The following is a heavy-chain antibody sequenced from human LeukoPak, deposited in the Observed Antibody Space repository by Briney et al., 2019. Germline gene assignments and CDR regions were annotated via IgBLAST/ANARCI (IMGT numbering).Heavy chain of an antibody. Sequence: SETLSLTCTVSGYSISSGYYWGWIRPPPGKGLEWIGIIYHSGSTYYNPSLKSRVTISVDTSKNQFSLKLSSVTAADTAVYYCARGTLMWFGAKMEYYFDSWGQGTPLAVSS. CDR2: IYHSGST. CDR3: ARGTLMWFGAKMEYYFDS. D-gene: IGHD3-10*01. CDR1: GYSISSGYY. J-gene: IGHJ4*02. V-gene: IGHV4-38-2*02.